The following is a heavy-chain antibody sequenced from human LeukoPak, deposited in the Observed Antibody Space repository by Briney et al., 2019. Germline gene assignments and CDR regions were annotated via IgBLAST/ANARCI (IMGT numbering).Heavy chain of an antibody. V-gene: IGHV3-66*02. CDR3: ARGRDDFWSGYPFY. Sequence: GGSLRLSCAASGFTVSSNYMSWVRQAPGKGLEWVSVIYSGGSTYYADSVKGRFTISRDNSKNTLYLQMNSLRAEDTAVYYCARGRDDFWSGYPFYWGQGTLVTVFS. CDR2: IYSGGST. J-gene: IGHJ4*02. CDR1: GFTVSSNY. D-gene: IGHD3-3*01.